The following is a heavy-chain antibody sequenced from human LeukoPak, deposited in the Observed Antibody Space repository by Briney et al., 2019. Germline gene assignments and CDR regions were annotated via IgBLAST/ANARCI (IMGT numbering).Heavy chain of an antibody. J-gene: IGHJ4*02. CDR1: GFTFSSYG. CDR2: ISYDGSNK. D-gene: IGHD3-3*01. CDR3: AKDVSYDFWFDY. Sequence: GSLRLSCAASGFTFSSYGMHWVRQAPGKGLEWVAVISYDGSNKYYADSVKGRFTISRDNSKNTLYLQMNSLRAEDTAVYYCAKDVSYDFWFDYWGQGTLVTVSS. V-gene: IGHV3-30*18.